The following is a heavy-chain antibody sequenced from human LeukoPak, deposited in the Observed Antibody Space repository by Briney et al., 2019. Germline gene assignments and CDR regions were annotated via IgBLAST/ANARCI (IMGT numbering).Heavy chain of an antibody. CDR1: GFTFSSYG. J-gene: IGHJ5*02. D-gene: IGHD1-26*01. CDR3: AKTIVGAAWFDP. V-gene: IGHV3-30*18. Sequence: PGGSLRLSCAASGFTFSSYGMHWVRQAPGKGLEWVAVISYDGSNKYYADSVKGRFTISRDNSKNTLYLQMNSLRAEDTAVYYCAKTIVGAAWFDPWGQGTLVTVSS. CDR2: ISYDGSNK.